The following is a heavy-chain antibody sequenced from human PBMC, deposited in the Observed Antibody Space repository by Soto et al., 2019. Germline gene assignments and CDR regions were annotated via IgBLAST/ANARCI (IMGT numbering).Heavy chain of an antibody. CDR1: GFTFSSYG. J-gene: IGHJ6*02. Sequence: HPGGSLRLSCAASGFTFSSYGMHWVRQAPGKGLEWVAVISYDGSNKYYADSVKGRFTISRDNSKNTLYLQMNSLRAEDTAVYYCANTITVTPFYYYYGMDVWGQGTTVTVSS. CDR3: ANTITVTPFYYYYGMDV. CDR2: ISYDGSNK. V-gene: IGHV3-30*18. D-gene: IGHD4-4*01.